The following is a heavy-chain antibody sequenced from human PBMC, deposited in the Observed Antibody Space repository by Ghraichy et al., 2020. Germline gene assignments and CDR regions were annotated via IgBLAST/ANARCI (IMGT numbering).Heavy chain of an antibody. D-gene: IGHD2-2*01. J-gene: IGHJ4*01. CDR1: GGSIDSGDYS. CDR2: IYHSGST. Sequence: SETLSLTCAVSGGSIDSGDYSWNWIRQPPGKGLEFIGYIYHSGSTYYNPYLASRLSMSVDTSKNQFSLRLTSVTAADAVMYYCARARSLGYCSTSSCWNHFDSWGHGTLVTVSS. V-gene: IGHV4-30-4*07. CDR3: ARARSLGYCSTSSCWNHFDS.